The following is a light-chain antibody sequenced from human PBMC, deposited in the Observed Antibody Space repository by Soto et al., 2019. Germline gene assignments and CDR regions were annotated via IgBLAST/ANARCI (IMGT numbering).Light chain of an antibody. V-gene: IGKV3-11*01. CDR2: DAS. J-gene: IGKJ4*01. Sequence: SVVAQSPLPLSFSAGEIATPLHGASQIVSSYLAWYQQTPGQAPRLLIYDASNRATGTPARFSGSGSGTDFTLTIGSLEPEDFAVYYCQQRSNWPPELPFGGGTKVDIK. CDR3: QQRSNWPPELP. CDR1: QIVSSY.